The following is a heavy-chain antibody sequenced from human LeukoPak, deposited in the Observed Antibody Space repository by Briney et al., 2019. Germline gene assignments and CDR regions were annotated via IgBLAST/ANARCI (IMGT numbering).Heavy chain of an antibody. D-gene: IGHD3-10*02. CDR2: ISENGYEK. Sequence: GGSLRLSCAASGFTFSNTWMMWVRQAPGKRPQWVASISENGYEKHYLDSVRGRFTISRDNGKNSVYLQVDSLSAEDTAIYYCAKSRPALFHFDCWGQGTLVTVSS. J-gene: IGHJ4*02. V-gene: IGHV3-7*03. CDR3: AKSRPALFHFDC. CDR1: GFTFSNTW.